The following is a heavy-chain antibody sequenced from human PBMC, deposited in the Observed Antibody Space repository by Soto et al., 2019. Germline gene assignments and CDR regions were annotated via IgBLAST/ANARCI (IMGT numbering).Heavy chain of an antibody. CDR2: IDSGSGTI. Sequence: GGSLRLSCAASGFTFSTYSMHWVRQAPGKGLEWVSYIDSGSGTIYYADSVKGRFTISIEDAKNSLYLHMNSLRDEDTAVYYNARENTATSPSDYWGQGTLVTVSS. D-gene: IGHD5-18*01. CDR3: ARENTATSPSDY. V-gene: IGHV3-48*02. CDR1: GFTFSTYS. J-gene: IGHJ4*02.